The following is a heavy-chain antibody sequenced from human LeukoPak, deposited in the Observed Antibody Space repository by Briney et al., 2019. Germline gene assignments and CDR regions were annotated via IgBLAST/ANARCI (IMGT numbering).Heavy chain of an antibody. V-gene: IGHV5-51*01. J-gene: IGHJ4*02. CDR1: GYDFSRYL. D-gene: IGHD3-10*01. CDR2: INPDDSDT. Sequence: GESLKISCKGFGYDFSRYLIGWVRQMPGKGLEWMGMINPDDSDTRYSPPFQGQATVSADKSISSAFQQWTSLKASDTGIYYCARGAGSGPLHLESWGQGTLVTVSS. CDR3: ARGAGSGPLHLES.